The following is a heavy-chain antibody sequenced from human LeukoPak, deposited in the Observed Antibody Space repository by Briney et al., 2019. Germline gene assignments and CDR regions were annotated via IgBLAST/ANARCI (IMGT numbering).Heavy chain of an antibody. CDR3: ARDVNYAFDY. CDR1: GYTFTVYY. CDR2: INPYSGGT. D-gene: IGHD3-16*01. V-gene: IGHV1-2*02. Sequence: ASVKVSCKASGYTFTVYYMHWVRQAPGQGLEWMGWINPYSGGTNYAQKFQGRVTMIRDTSNSTAYMELSSLRSDDTAVYYCARDVNYAFDYWGQGTLVTVSS. J-gene: IGHJ4*02.